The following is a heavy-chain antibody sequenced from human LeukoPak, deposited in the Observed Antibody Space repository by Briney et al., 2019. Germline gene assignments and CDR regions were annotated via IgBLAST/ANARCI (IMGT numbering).Heavy chain of an antibody. V-gene: IGHV1-18*01. D-gene: IGHD6-19*01. Sequence: ASVKVSCKASGYTFTSYGISWVRQAPGQGLEWMGWISAYNGNTNYAQKLQGRVTMTIDTSTSTAYMELRSLRSDDTAVYYCAREKKVYSSGRQYYFDYWGQGTLVTVSS. J-gene: IGHJ4*02. CDR3: AREKKVYSSGRQYYFDY. CDR1: GYTFTSYG. CDR2: ISAYNGNT.